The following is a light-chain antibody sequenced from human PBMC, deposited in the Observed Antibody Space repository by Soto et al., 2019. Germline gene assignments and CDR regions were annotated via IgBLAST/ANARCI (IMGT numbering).Light chain of an antibody. CDR1: SSDIGRHYY. CDR3: SSYAGNNIFV. V-gene: IGLV2-8*01. J-gene: IGLJ2*01. CDR2: EVS. Sequence: QSALTQPPSASGSPGESVTISCTGTSSDIGRHYYVSWYQQHPGRAPKLMISEVSKRPSGVPDRFSGSKSGNTASLTVSGLQADDEAYYYCSSYAGNNIFVFGGGTKLTVL.